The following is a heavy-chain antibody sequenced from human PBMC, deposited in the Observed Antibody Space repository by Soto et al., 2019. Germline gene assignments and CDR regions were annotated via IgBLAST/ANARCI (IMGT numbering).Heavy chain of an antibody. Sequence: SETLSLTCTVSGGSISSGDYYWSWIRQPPGKGLEWIGYIYYSGSTYYNPSLKSRVTISVDTSKNQFSLKLSSVTAADTAVYYCASRLPGNWFDPWGQGTLVTVS. CDR3: ASRLPGNWFDP. CDR1: GGSISSGDYY. V-gene: IGHV4-30-4*01. CDR2: IYYSGST. J-gene: IGHJ5*02.